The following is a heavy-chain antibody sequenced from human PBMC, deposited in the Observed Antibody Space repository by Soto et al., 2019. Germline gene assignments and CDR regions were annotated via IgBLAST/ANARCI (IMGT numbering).Heavy chain of an antibody. CDR3: TTGLGQQLVVFDY. V-gene: IGHV3-15*01. Sequence: EVQLAESGGGLLKPGGPLRLSCEASGFTFNNAWLGWVRQAQGKGLEWVGRIKSKADGETTDYAAPVKGRFTISRDDSKNMLYLQMDSLKTEDTALYYCTTGLGQQLVVFDYWGQGTLITVSS. J-gene: IGHJ4*02. CDR2: IKSKADGETT. D-gene: IGHD6-13*01. CDR1: GFTFNNAW.